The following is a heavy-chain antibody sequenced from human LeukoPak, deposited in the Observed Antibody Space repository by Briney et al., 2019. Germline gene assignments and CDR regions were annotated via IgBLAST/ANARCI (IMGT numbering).Heavy chain of an antibody. CDR2: IYYSGRA. D-gene: IGHD3-9*01. Sequence: KSSETLSLTCTVSGGSISSSTYCWGWIRQPPGKGLEWIGSIYYSGRANYNPSLKSRVTMSVDTSKNQFSLKLSSVTAADTAVYYCARGLTDRLGYYFDYWGQGTLVTVSS. V-gene: IGHV4-39*07. CDR3: ARGLTDRLGYYFDY. CDR1: GGSISSSTYC. J-gene: IGHJ4*02.